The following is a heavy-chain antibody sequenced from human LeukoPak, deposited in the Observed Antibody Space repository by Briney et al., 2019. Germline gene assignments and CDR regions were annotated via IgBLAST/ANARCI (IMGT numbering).Heavy chain of an antibody. CDR2: IYYSGST. Sequence: SETLSLTCTVSGGSISSGSYYWGWIRQPPGKGLEWIGSIYYSGSTYYNPSLKSRVTISVDTSKNQFSLKLSSVTAADTAVYYCARRGVYDTRENHDYWGQGTLVTVSS. J-gene: IGHJ4*02. V-gene: IGHV4-39*01. CDR1: GGSISSGSYY. D-gene: IGHD3-22*01. CDR3: ARRGVYDTRENHDY.